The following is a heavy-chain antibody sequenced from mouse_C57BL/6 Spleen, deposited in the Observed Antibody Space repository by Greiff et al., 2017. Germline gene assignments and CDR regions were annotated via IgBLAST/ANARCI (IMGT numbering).Heavy chain of an antibody. V-gene: IGHV1-12*01. J-gene: IGHJ4*01. CDR1: GYTFTSYN. CDR2: IYPGNGDT. Sequence: SGAELVRPGASVKMSCKASGYTFTSYNMHWVKQTPRQGLEWIGAIYPGNGDTSYNRKLKGKATLTIDKSSSTAYMQPSSLTSDDTAVYFCARRDYDEAPPYAMDYWGQGTSVTVSS. CDR3: ARRDYDEAPPYAMDY. D-gene: IGHD2-4*01.